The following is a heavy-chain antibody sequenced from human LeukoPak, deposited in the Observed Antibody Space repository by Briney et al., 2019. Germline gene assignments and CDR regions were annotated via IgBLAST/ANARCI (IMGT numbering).Heavy chain of an antibody. J-gene: IGHJ5*02. CDR3: ARERGYGSGSYYRTNWFDP. CDR1: GGSISSYY. Sequence: SETLSLTCTVSGGSISSYYWSWIRQPPGKGLEWIGYIYYSGSTNYNPSLKSRVTISVDTSKNQFSLKLSSVTAADTAVYYCARERGYGSGSYYRTNWFDPWGQGTLVTVSS. D-gene: IGHD3-10*01. V-gene: IGHV4-59*12. CDR2: IYYSGST.